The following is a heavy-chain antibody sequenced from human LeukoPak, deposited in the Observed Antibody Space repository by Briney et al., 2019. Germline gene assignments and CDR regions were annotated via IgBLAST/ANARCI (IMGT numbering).Heavy chain of an antibody. J-gene: IGHJ4*02. D-gene: IGHD4-23*01. CDR2: ISAYNGNT. V-gene: IGHV1-18*01. CDR1: GYTFTSYG. Sequence: ASVKVSCKASGYTFTSYGISWVRQAPGQGLEWMGWISAYNGNTNYAQKLQGRVTMTTDTSTSTAYMELRSLRSDDTAVYDCTRDADYGGNTHFDYWGQGTLVTVSS. CDR3: TRDADYGGNTHFDY.